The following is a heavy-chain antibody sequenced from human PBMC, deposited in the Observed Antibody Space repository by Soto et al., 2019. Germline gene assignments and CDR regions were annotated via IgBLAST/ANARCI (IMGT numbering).Heavy chain of an antibody. CDR1: GYTFTSYH. J-gene: IGHJ4*02. CDR3: ARDAPRADY. V-gene: IGHV1-18*01. Sequence: QVQLVQSGAEVKKPGASVKVSCKASGYTFTSYHIRWVRQAPGQGLEWMGWISAYNGNTNYAQKLQGRVTMTTDTSRRNDYMELGGLRSDDTAVYYCARDAPRADYWGQGTLVTVSS. CDR2: ISAYNGNT.